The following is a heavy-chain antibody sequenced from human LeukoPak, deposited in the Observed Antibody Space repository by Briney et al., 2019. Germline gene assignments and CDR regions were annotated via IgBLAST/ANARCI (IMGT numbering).Heavy chain of an antibody. J-gene: IGHJ4*02. V-gene: IGHV1-69*04. CDR2: IIPILGIA. CDR3: ASKYYYDSSGYYCPLGY. D-gene: IGHD3-22*01. CDR1: GGTFSSYA. Sequence: ASVKVSCKASGGTFSSYAISWVRQAPGQGLEWMGRIIPILGIANYAQKFQGRVTITTDESTSTAYMELSSLRSEDTAVYYCASKYYYDSSGYYCPLGYWGQGTLVTVSS.